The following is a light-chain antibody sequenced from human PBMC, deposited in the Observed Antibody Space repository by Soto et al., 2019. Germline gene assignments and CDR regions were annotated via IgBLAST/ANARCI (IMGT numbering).Light chain of an antibody. CDR3: MQGTHWPFT. CDR2: KIS. CDR1: QGLVYSDGNIY. Sequence: EVVMTQSPLSLPVTLGQPASISCKSTQGLVYSDGNIYLNWFHQRPGQSPRRLIHKISDRDSGVPDRFSGSVSGTDFTLEISMVEAEDVGIYYGMQGTHWPFTVGQGTKLEIK. V-gene: IGKV2-30*01. J-gene: IGKJ2*01.